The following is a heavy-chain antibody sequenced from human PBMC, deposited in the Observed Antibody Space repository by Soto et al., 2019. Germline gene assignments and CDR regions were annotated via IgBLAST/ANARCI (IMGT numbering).Heavy chain of an antibody. Sequence: EVQLVESGGNSVQPGGSLRLSCAASGFSFSNYVMHWVRQVPGKGLVWVSRIDIEVKTTHYADSVKGRFTISRHNAKKTLFLHIDSPRVDDTALYYCVRDRDGYNFWGQGTMGTVSS. CDR3: VRDRDGYNF. CDR1: GFSFSNYV. J-gene: IGHJ3*01. CDR2: IDIEVKTT. D-gene: IGHD5-12*01. V-gene: IGHV3-74*01.